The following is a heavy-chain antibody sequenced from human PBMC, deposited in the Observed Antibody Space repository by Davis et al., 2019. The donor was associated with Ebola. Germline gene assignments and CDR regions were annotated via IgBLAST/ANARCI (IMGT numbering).Heavy chain of an antibody. D-gene: IGHD2-15*01. CDR1: EYTLAELS. V-gene: IGHV1-24*01. CDR3: AHLGPQRYCSGGGCHGYLDY. Sequence: AASVKVSCKVSEYTLAELSIHWVRQVPGKGLEWMGSFDPEHGGAIYAQKFQGRVTITADESTRTAYMELNGLRSEDTAVYYCAHLGPQRYCSGGGCHGYLDYWGQGTLVTVSS. CDR2: FDPEHGGA. J-gene: IGHJ4*02.